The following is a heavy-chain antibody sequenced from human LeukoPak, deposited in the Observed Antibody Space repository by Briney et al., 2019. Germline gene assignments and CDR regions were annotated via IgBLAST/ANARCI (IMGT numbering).Heavy chain of an antibody. Sequence: GASVKVSCKASGYTFTGYYMHWVRQAPGQGLEWMGRINPNSGGTNYAQKFQGRVTMTRDTSISTAYMELSRLRSDDTAVYYCAREHLTRYSSSWSPTRNSFDYWGQGTLVTVSS. CDR3: AREHLTRYSSSWSPTRNSFDY. CDR2: INPNSGGT. V-gene: IGHV1-2*06. CDR1: GYTFTGYY. D-gene: IGHD6-13*01. J-gene: IGHJ4*02.